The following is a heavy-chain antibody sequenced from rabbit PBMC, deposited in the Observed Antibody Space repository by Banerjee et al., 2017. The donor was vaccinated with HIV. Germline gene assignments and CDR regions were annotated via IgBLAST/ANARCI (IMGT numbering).Heavy chain of an antibody. D-gene: IGHD4-1*01. CDR3: ARDLAGVIGWNFNL. CDR2: IYDGSSGST. J-gene: IGHJ4*01. Sequence: QEQLVESGGGLVQPEGSLTVTCTASGFSFSGDYDLCWVRQAPGKGLEWIACIYDGSSGSTDYARWATGRFTISKTSSTTVTLQMTSLTAADTATYLCARDLAGVIGWNFNLWGQGTLVTVS. V-gene: IGHV1S45*01. CDR1: GFSFSGDYD.